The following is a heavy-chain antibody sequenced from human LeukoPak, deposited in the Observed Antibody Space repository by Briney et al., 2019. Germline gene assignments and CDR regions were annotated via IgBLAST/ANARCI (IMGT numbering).Heavy chain of an antibody. D-gene: IGHD6-13*01. V-gene: IGHV3-23*01. Sequence: PGGSLRLPCAASGFTFSSYAMSWVRQAPGKGLEWVSAISGSGGSTYYADSVKGRFTISRDNSKNTLYLQMNSLRAEDTAVYYCAKSGIAAAVYYGMDVWGQGTTVTVSS. CDR3: AKSGIAAAVYYGMDV. CDR1: GFTFSSYA. CDR2: ISGSGGST. J-gene: IGHJ6*02.